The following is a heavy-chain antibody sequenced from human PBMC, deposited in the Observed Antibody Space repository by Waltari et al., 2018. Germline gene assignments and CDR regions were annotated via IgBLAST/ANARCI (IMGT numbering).Heavy chain of an antibody. Sequence: EVQLVESGGGLVKPGGSLRLSCAASESPIPTFGLSWVRQAPGKGLEWVASSTDGGAYLYYADSVRGRFTVSIDNAKNSLHLQMNNLRAEDTAVYYCARALTTPNDFWGQGTLVTVSS. D-gene: IGHD4-17*01. CDR2: STDGGAYL. CDR3: ARALTTPNDF. V-gene: IGHV3-21*03. CDR1: ESPIPTFG. J-gene: IGHJ4*02.